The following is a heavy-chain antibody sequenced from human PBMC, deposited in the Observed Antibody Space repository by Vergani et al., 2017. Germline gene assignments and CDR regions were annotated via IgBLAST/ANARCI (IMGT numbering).Heavy chain of an antibody. V-gene: IGHV3-33*01. D-gene: IGHD2/OR15-2a*01. CDR3: ARGGYFGHNWFDP. J-gene: IGHJ5*02. Sequence: QVQLVESGGGVVQPGRSLRLSCAASGFTFSSYGMHWVRQAPGKGLEWVAVIWYDGSNKYYADSVKGRFTISRDNSKNTLYLQMNSLRAEDTAVYYCARGGYFGHNWFDPWGQGTLVTVSS. CDR1: GFTFSSYG. CDR2: IWYDGSNK.